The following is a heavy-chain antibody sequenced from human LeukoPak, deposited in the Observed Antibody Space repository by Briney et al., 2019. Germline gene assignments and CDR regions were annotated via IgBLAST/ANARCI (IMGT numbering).Heavy chain of an antibody. CDR2: INHSGST. D-gene: IGHD5/OR15-5a*01. CDR3: ARGGGVYDSNPFLDY. V-gene: IGHV4-34*01. Sequence: SETLSLTCAVYGGSFSGYYWSWIRQPPGKGLEWIGEINHSGSTNDNPSLKSRVTISVDTSKNQFSLGLSSVTGADTAVYYCARGGGVYDSNPFLDYWGQGGLVTVSS. CDR1: GGSFSGYY. J-gene: IGHJ4*02.